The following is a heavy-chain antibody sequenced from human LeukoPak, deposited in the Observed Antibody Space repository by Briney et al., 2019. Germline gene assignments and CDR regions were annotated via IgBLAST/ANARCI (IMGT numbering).Heavy chain of an antibody. CDR2: IYTSGST. V-gene: IGHV4-4*07. D-gene: IGHD1-26*01. Sequence: SETLSLTCTVSGGSISSYYWSWIRQPAGKGLEWIGRIYTSGSTNYNPFLKSRVTMSVDTSKNQFSLKLSSVTAADTAVYYCARDRGVRGGSYGTWFDPWGQGTLVTVSS. CDR1: GGSISSYY. J-gene: IGHJ5*02. CDR3: ARDRGVRGGSYGTWFDP.